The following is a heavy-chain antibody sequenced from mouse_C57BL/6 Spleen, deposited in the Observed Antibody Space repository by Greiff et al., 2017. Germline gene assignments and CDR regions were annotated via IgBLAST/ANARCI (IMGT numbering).Heavy chain of an antibody. D-gene: IGHD2-2*01. V-gene: IGHV5-4*03. CDR1: GFTFSSYA. Sequence: EVKLVESGGGLVKPGGSLKLSCAASGFTFSSYAMSWVRQTPEKRLEWVATISDGGSYTNYPDNVKGRFTISRDNAKNNLYLQMSHLKSEDTAMYYCARSYGYDDDYAMDYWGQGTSVTVSS. CDR3: ARSYGYDDDYAMDY. CDR2: ISDGGSYT. J-gene: IGHJ4*01.